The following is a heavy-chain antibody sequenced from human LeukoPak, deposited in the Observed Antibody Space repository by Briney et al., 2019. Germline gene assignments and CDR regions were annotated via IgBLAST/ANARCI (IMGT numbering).Heavy chain of an antibody. CDR3: VSGSYLIDN. Sequence: PSETLSLICTVTGDSITSYYWSWVRQTPEKGLEWIGYIHYSGRIKYNPSLKSRVTLSVDTSKNQFSLKLNSVTSADTVVYYCVSGSYLIDNWGQGTLVTVSS. CDR1: GDSITSYY. D-gene: IGHD1-26*01. CDR2: IHYSGRI. J-gene: IGHJ4*02. V-gene: IGHV4-59*01.